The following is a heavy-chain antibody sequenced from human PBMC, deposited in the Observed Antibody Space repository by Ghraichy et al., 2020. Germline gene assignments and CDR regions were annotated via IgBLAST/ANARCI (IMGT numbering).Heavy chain of an antibody. V-gene: IGHV1-46*01. CDR2: INPSGGST. D-gene: IGHD3-3*01. CDR1: GYTFTSYY. J-gene: IGHJ3*02. Sequence: ASVKVSCKASGYTFTSYYMHWVRQAPGQGLEWMGIINPSGGSTSYAQKFQGRVTMTRDTSTSTVYMELSSLRSEDTAVYYCARDRRSFSSHTYDFWSGSPDAFDIWGQGTMVTVSS. CDR3: ARDRRSFSSHTYDFWSGSPDAFDI.